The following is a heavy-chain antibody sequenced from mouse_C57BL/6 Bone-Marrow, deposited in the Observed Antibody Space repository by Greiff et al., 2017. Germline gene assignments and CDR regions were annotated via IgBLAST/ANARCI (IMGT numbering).Heavy chain of an antibody. V-gene: IGHV1-64*01. D-gene: IGHD2-1*01. CDR2: IHPNSAST. Sequence: VQLQQPGAELVKPGASVKLSCKASGYTFTSYWMHWVKQRPGQGLEWIGMIHPNSASTNYNEKFKSKATLTVDKSSSTAYMQLSSLTSEDSAVYYCARRAPFYYGNSYYFDYWGQGTTLTVSS. CDR3: ARRAPFYYGNSYYFDY. J-gene: IGHJ2*01. CDR1: GYTFTSYW.